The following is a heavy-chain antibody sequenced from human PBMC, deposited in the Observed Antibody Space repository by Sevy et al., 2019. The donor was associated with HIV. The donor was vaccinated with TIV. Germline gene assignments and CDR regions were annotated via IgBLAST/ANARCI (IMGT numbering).Heavy chain of an antibody. Sequence: SETLSLTCTVSGGSISSYYWSWIRQPPGKGLEWIGYIYYSGSTNYNPSLKSRVTISVDTSKNQFSLKLGSVTAADTAVYYCARGVFTSGSYDFWSGYYTDYFDYWGQGTLVTVSS. J-gene: IGHJ4*02. CDR2: IYYSGST. CDR1: GGSISSYY. D-gene: IGHD3-3*01. CDR3: ARGVFTSGSYDFWSGYYTDYFDY. V-gene: IGHV4-59*01.